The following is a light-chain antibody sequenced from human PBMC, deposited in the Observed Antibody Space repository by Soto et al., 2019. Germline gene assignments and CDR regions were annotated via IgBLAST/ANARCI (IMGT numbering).Light chain of an antibody. CDR1: QSVFSS. CDR2: GAA. V-gene: IGKV3-15*01. J-gene: IGKJ1*01. CDR3: QQHHNWPA. Sequence: EIVMTQSPATLSVSPGERATRSCRASQSVFSSLAWYQQKPGQAPRLLIYGAATRATGIPARFSGSGSGTEFTLTISSLQSEDFAVYYCQQHHNWPAFGQGTKV.